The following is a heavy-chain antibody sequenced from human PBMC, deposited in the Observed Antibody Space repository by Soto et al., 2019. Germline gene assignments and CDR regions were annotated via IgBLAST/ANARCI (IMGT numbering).Heavy chain of an antibody. CDR3: ARASTILSDYYDSSGYAASNWFDP. CDR2: IDYSGST. CDR1: GGSISSHY. D-gene: IGHD3-22*01. J-gene: IGHJ5*02. Sequence: LSLTCTVSGGSISSHYWSWIRQSPGKGMEWIGNIDYSGSTNYNPSLKSRVTISVDTSKNQFSLKLSSVTAADTAVYYCARASTILSDYYDSSGYAASNWFDPWGQGTLVTSPQ. V-gene: IGHV4-59*11.